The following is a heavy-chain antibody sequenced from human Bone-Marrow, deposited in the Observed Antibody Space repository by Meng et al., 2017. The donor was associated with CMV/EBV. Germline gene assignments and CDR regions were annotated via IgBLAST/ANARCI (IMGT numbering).Heavy chain of an antibody. D-gene: IGHD2-2*01. Sequence: GGSLRLSCAASGFTFDDYGMSWVRQAPGKGLEWVSAINWNGDNTGYADSVKGRFTISRDNAKNSLYLQMDSLRAEDTALYYCARVSYQLLPTYYYYDMDVWGQGTTVTVSS. V-gene: IGHV3-20*04. CDR3: ARVSYQLLPTYYYYDMDV. J-gene: IGHJ6*02. CDR1: GFTFDDYG. CDR2: INWNGDNT.